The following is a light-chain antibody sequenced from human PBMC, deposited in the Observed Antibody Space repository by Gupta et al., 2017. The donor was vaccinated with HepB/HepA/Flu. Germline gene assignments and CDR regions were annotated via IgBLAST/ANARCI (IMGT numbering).Light chain of an antibody. CDR1: SSDY. Sequence: QSALTQPASLSGSPGQSITISCTGTSSDYVSWYQQYPGKAPKLLIYNVSDRPSGVSHRFSGSKSGNTASLSISGLQTEDEAYYYCPSYTYTTTLVVFGGGTKLTVL. CDR3: PSYTYTTTLVV. V-gene: IGLV2-14*03. CDR2: NVS. J-gene: IGLJ2*01.